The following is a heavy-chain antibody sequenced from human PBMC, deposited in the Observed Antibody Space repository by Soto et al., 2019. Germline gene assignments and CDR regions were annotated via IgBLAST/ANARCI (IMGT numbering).Heavy chain of an antibody. V-gene: IGHV4-4*02. CDR2: VFHNGDT. Sequence: SETLSLTCAVSGDSISRSVWWTWVRQPPGKGLEWIGEVFHNGDTNYNPSLKSRVTMSVDKSTDDFSLKVTSVTAADTAIYYCARKAWVRFDYWGQGALVTVSS. J-gene: IGHJ4*02. CDR3: ARKAWVRFDY. D-gene: IGHD7-27*01. CDR1: GDSISRSVW.